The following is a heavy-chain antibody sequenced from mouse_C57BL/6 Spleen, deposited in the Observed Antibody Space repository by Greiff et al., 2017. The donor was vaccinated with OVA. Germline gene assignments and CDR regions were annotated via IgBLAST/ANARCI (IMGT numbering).Heavy chain of an antibody. V-gene: IGHV1-5*01. J-gene: IGHJ3*01. CDR3: TRSTGSYYYGSSYGFAY. CDR1: GYTFTSYW. Sequence: VQLKQSGTVLARPGASVKMSCKTSGYTFTSYWMHWVKQRPGQGLEWIGAIYPGNSDTSYNQKFKGKAKLTAVTSASTAYMELSSLTNEDSAVYYCTRSTGSYYYGSSYGFAYWGQGTLVTVSA. CDR2: IYPGNSDT. D-gene: IGHD1-1*01.